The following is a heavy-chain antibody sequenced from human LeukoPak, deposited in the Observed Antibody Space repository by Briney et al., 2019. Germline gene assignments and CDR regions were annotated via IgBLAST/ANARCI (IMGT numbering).Heavy chain of an antibody. J-gene: IGHJ4*02. CDR2: INHSGST. D-gene: IGHD2-2*02. V-gene: IGHV4-34*01. CDR1: GGSFSGYY. Sequence: SETLSLTCAVYGGSFSGYYWSWIRQPPGKGLEWIGEINHSGSTNYNPSLKSRVTISVDTSKNQFSLKLSSVTAADTAVYYCAKLGYCSSTSCYNSAFDYWGQGTLVTVSS. CDR3: AKLGYCSSTSCYNSAFDY.